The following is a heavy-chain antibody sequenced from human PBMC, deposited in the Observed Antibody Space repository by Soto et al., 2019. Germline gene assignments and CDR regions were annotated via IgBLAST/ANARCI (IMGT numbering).Heavy chain of an antibody. Sequence: PSETLSLTCTVSGGSISSSSYYWGWNRQPPGKGLEWIGSIYYSGSTYYNPSLKSRVTISVDTSKNQFSLKLSSVTAADTAVYYCARLLVVVTAESHYYYYGMDVWGQGTTVTVSS. CDR1: GGSISSSSYY. J-gene: IGHJ6*02. V-gene: IGHV4-39*01. D-gene: IGHD2-21*02. CDR2: IYYSGST. CDR3: ARLLVVVTAESHYYYYGMDV.